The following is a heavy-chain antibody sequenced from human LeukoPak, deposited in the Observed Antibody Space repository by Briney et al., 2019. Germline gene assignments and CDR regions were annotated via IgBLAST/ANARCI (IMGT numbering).Heavy chain of an antibody. V-gene: IGHV3-23*01. CDR2: IGGRGGSA. Sequence: QPGGSLRLSCAASGFTFSSYGMSWVRQAPGKGLEWVSSIGGRGGSAYYADSVKGRFTISRDNSKNTLYLRMNSLRAEDTAVYYCAKQGRDWLRDYYHYMDVWGKGTTVTISS. CDR3: AKQGRDWLRDYYHYMDV. CDR1: GFTFSSYG. J-gene: IGHJ6*03. D-gene: IGHD3-9*01.